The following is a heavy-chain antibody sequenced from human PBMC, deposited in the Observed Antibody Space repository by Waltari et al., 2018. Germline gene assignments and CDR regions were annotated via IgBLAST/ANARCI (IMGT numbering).Heavy chain of an antibody. V-gene: IGHV4-39*01. CDR2: IYYSGNT. CDR1: GGSIGRSNNY. Sequence: QLQLQESGPGLVKPSETLSLTCSVSGGSIGRSNNYWGWSRQPPGKGLEWIGSIYYSGNTYYNPSLKSRVTISVDTSKNQFSLRLSSATAADTAVYYCARSGTYRGYFDYWGQGTLVTVSS. J-gene: IGHJ4*02. CDR3: ARSGTYRGYFDY. D-gene: IGHD1-26*01.